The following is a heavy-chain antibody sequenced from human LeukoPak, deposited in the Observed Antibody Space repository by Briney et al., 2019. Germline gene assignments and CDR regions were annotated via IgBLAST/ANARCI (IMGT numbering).Heavy chain of an antibody. Sequence: GGSLRLSCAASGFTFSGYEMNWVRQAPGKGLEWVSYISSSGSTIYYADSVKGRFTISRDNAKNSLYLQMNSLRAEDTAVYYCASLYCTNGVCYTNWFDPWGQGTLVTVSS. CDR2: ISSSGSTI. V-gene: IGHV3-48*03. CDR1: GFTFSGYE. D-gene: IGHD2-8*01. J-gene: IGHJ5*02. CDR3: ASLYCTNGVCYTNWFDP.